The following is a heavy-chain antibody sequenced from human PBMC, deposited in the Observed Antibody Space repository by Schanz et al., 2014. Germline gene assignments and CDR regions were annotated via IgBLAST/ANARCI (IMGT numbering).Heavy chain of an antibody. J-gene: IGHJ6*02. CDR2: TSNDGSFT. CDR3: AKDSRGSSFDMDV. CDR1: GFTVSSNY. V-gene: IGHV3-74*01. Sequence: EVQLLESGGRLVQPGGSLRLSCAASGFTVSSNYMSWVRQAPGKGLVWVSRTSNDGSFTTFADSVKGRFTISRDNAKNTLYLQMNSLRTEDTALYYCAKDSRGSSFDMDVWGQGTTVTVSS. D-gene: IGHD1-26*01.